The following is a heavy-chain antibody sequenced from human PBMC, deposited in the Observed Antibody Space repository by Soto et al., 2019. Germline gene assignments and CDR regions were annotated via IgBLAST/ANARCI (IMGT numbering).Heavy chain of an antibody. CDR3: ARHSNEYRKSLDY. CDR2: IYSSGST. CDR1: GGSISGYY. Sequence: SETLSLTCTVSGGSISGYYWSWIRQPPGKGLEWIAYIYSSGSTNSNPSLKSRFSISVDTSKNQLSLRLSSVTAADTAVYYCARHSNEYRKSLDYWGQGTLVTVSS. D-gene: IGHD1-1*01. V-gene: IGHV4-59*08. J-gene: IGHJ4*02.